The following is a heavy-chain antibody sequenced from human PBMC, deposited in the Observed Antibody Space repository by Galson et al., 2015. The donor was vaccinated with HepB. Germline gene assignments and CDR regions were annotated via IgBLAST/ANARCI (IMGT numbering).Heavy chain of an antibody. Sequence: SVKVSCKASGGTFSSYTISWVRQAPGQGLEWMGRIIPILGIANYAQKFQGRVTITADKSTSTAYMELSSLRSEDTAVYYCAREPPGYSSGWYWFDPWGQGTLVTVSS. CDR2: IIPILGIA. CDR1: GGTFSSYT. V-gene: IGHV1-69*04. D-gene: IGHD6-19*01. CDR3: AREPPGYSSGWYWFDP. J-gene: IGHJ5*02.